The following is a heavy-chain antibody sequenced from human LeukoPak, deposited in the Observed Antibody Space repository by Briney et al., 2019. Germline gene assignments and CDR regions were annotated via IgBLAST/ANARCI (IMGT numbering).Heavy chain of an antibody. Sequence: GGSLRLSCAASGFTFSSYAMSWVRQAPGKGLEWVSAISGSGGSTYYADSVKGRFTISRDNSKNTLYLQMNSLRADDTAVYYCAKDPTFYYYDSINYWGQGTLVTVSS. J-gene: IGHJ4*02. CDR3: AKDPTFYYYDSINY. D-gene: IGHD3-22*01. CDR1: GFTFSSYA. V-gene: IGHV3-23*01. CDR2: ISGSGGST.